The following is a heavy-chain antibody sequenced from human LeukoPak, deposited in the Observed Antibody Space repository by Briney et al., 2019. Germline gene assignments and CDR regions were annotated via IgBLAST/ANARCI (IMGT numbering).Heavy chain of an antibody. CDR1: GFTFSTNW. D-gene: IGHD6-13*01. J-gene: IGHJ5*02. V-gene: IGHV3-74*01. CDR2: INSDGSST. Sequence: GGSLRLSCAASGFTFSTNWMSWVRQAPGKGLVWVSRINSDGSSTSYADSVKGRFTISRDNAKNTLYLQMNSLRAEDTAVYYCARARIAAAGYRPWGQGTLVTVSS. CDR3: ARARIAAAGYRP.